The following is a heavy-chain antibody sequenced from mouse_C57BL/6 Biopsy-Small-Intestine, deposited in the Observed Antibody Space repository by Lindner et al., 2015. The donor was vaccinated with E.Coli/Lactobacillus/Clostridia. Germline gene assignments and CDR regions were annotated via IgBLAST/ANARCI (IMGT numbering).Heavy chain of an antibody. CDR2: INPSTGTT. V-gene: IGHV1-42*01. CDR3: ARREVYYFDY. J-gene: IGHJ2*01. CDR1: GYTFTRHG. Sequence: VQLQESGAVLARPGASVKLSCKASGYTFTRHGINWVKQSPEKGLEWIGEINPSTGTTTFNQKFRAKATLTVDRSSSTAYIQFKSLTSEDSAVYYCARREVYYFDYWGQGTTLTVSS.